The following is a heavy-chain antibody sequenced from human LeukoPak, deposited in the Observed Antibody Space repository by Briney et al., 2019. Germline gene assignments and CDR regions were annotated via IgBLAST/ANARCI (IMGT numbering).Heavy chain of an antibody. CDR1: GGSFSGYY. CDR2: ISDIGSI. Sequence: SETLSLTCAVYGGSFSGYYWSWIRQPPGKGLEWIAYISDIGSINYNPSLKSRVTISLDTSKNQFSLKLSSVTAADTAVYYCAGHHPRNTVDFWGQGTLVTISS. V-gene: IGHV4-59*08. D-gene: IGHD2/OR15-2a*01. CDR3: AGHHPRNTVDF. J-gene: IGHJ4*02.